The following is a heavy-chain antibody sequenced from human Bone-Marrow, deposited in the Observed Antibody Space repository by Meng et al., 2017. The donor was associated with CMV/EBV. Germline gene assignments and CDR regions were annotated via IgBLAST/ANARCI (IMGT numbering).Heavy chain of an antibody. Sequence: GGSLRLSCAASGLTFSDYYMSWNRQAPGKGLEWDSYISSSGSTIYYADSVKGRFTITRDNAKNSLFLQMDSLRAEDTAVYYCARLTIVGVRGYDYWGQDTLVTVSS. CDR3: ARLTIVGVRGYDY. J-gene: IGHJ4*02. CDR1: GLTFSDYY. D-gene: IGHD1-26*01. V-gene: IGHV3-11*04. CDR2: ISSSGSTI.